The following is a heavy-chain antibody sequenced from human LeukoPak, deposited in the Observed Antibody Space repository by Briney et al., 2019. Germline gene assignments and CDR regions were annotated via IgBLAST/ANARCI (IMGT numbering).Heavy chain of an antibody. CDR3: AREPPIVVVPAAMFDY. CDR2: ISTYNDYT. Sequence: GASVKVSCKASGYTFTNYGISWVRQAPGQGLEWMGWISTYNDYTKYSEKLQGRVTMTTDTSTSTAYMELSRLRSDDTAVYYCAREPPIVVVPAAMFDYWGQGTLVTVSS. V-gene: IGHV1-18*01. CDR1: GYTFTNYG. D-gene: IGHD2-2*01. J-gene: IGHJ4*02.